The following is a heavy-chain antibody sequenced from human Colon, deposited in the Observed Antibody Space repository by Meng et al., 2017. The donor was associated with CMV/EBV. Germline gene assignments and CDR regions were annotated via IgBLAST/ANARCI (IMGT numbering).Heavy chain of an antibody. J-gene: IGHJ6*02. CDR3: ARDVGRHMAV. CDR2: INSDGSST. D-gene: IGHD1-26*01. V-gene: IGHV3-74*01. CDR1: GFTFSSYW. Sequence: GESLKISCAASGFTFSSYWMHWVRQAPGKGLVWVSRINSDGSSTSYADSVKGRFTISRDNAKNTLFLQMNSLRADDTAVYYCARDVGRHMAVWGQGTTVTVSS.